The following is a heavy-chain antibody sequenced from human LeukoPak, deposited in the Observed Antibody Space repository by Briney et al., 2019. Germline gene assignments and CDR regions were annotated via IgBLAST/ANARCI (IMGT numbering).Heavy chain of an antibody. J-gene: IGHJ4*02. V-gene: IGHV4-59*01. D-gene: IGHD6-19*01. CDR1: GGSISSYY. CDR3: ARASSGWYGVDY. Sequence: SSETLSLTCTVSGGSISSYYWSWIRQPPGKGLEWIGYIYYSGSTNYNPSLKSRVTISVDTSKNQFSLKLSSVTAADTAVHYCARASSGWYGVDYWGQGTLVTVSS. CDR2: IYYSGST.